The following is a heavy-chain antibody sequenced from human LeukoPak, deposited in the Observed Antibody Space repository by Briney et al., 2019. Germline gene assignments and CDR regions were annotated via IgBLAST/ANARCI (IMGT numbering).Heavy chain of an antibody. CDR2: IIPIFGTA. V-gene: IGHV1-69*06. CDR3: ARKETRGWTFDY. CDR1: GGTFSSYA. Sequence: ASVKVSCKASGGTFSSYAISWVRQAPGQGLEWMGGIIPIFGTANYAQKFQGRVTITADKSTSTAYMELSSLRSEDTAVYYCARKETRGWTFDYWGQGTLVTVSS. D-gene: IGHD3/OR15-3a*01. J-gene: IGHJ4*02.